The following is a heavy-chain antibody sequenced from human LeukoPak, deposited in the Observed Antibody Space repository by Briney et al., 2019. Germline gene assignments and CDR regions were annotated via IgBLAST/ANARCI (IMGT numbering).Heavy chain of an antibody. Sequence: GGSLRLSCAASGFTFSDYWMSWVRQAPGKGLEWVANIKQDGSEIYYVDSVKGRFTISRDNAKNSLYLQMNSLRAQDTAVYYCTTPPRTYYYGSGSPWDYWGQGTLVTVSS. CDR3: TTPPRTYYYGSGSPWDY. V-gene: IGHV3-7*01. CDR1: GFTFSDYW. CDR2: IKQDGSEI. D-gene: IGHD3-10*01. J-gene: IGHJ4*02.